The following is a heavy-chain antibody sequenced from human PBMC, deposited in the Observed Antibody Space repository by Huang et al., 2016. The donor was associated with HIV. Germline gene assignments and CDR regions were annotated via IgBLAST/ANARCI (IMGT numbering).Heavy chain of an antibody. CDR3: ARPLTGTTALGY. D-gene: IGHD1-20*01. V-gene: IGHV4-39*01. CDR2: IYYSGNI. J-gene: IGHJ4*02. Sequence: QLHLQESGPGLVKPSETLSLTCTVSGSSISSSYSWGWIRQPPGKGLEWIGNIYYSGNISYNPSLKSRVTISVDTSKKHISLKVDSVTAADTAVYYCARPLTGTTALGYWGQGTLVTVSS. CDR1: GSSISSSYS.